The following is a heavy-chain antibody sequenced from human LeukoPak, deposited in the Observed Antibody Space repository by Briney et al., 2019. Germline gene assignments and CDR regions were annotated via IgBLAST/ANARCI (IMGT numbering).Heavy chain of an antibody. CDR1: GYSFTSYW. V-gene: IGHV5-10-1*01. CDR2: IDPSDSYT. Sequence: GASLQISCKGSGYSFTSYWISWVRQMPGKGLEWMGRIDPSDSYTNYSPSFQGHVTISADKSISTAYLQWSSLKASDTAMYYCTVTYDILTGYYKGRKVDYWGQGTLVTVSS. CDR3: TVTYDILTGYYKGRKVDY. D-gene: IGHD3-9*01. J-gene: IGHJ4*02.